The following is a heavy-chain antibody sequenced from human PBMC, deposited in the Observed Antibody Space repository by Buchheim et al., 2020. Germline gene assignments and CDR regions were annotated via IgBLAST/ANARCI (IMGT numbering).Heavy chain of an antibody. V-gene: IGHV3-30*04. J-gene: IGHJ4*02. CDR2: ISYDGSNK. CDR3: ARARAPGYSGYDPNFDY. Sequence: QVQLVESGGGVVQPGRSLRLSCAASGFTFSSYAMHWVRQAPGKGLEWVAVISYDGSNKYYVDSVKGRFTISRDNSKNTLYLQMNSLRAEDTAVYYCARARAPGYSGYDPNFDYWGQGTL. D-gene: IGHD5-12*01. CDR1: GFTFSSYA.